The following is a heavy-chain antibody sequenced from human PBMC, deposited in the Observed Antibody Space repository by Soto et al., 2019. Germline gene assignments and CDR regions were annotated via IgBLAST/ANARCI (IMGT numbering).Heavy chain of an antibody. J-gene: IGHJ3*02. V-gene: IGHV5-51*01. CDR3: ARSSSGWSIPAFDI. Sequence: GESLKLSCKGSGYSFTRYLIGWVRQMPGKGLEWMGIIYPGDSDTRYSPSFQGQVTISADKSISTAYLQWSSLKASDTAMYYCARSSSGWSIPAFDIWGQGTMVTVSS. CDR2: IYPGDSDT. CDR1: GYSFTRYL. D-gene: IGHD6-19*01.